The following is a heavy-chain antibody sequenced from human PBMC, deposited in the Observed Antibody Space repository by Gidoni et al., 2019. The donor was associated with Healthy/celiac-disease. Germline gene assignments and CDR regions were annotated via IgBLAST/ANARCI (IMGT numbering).Heavy chain of an antibody. Sequence: QVQLQESGPGLVKPSETLSLTCAVSGYSISSGYYWGWIRQPPGKGLEWIGSSYHSGSTYYNPSLKSRVTISVDTSKNQLSLKLSSVTAADTAVYYCARVLNYDILTGYYPSDYWGQGTLVTVSS. J-gene: IGHJ4*02. CDR1: GYSISSGYY. CDR2: SYHSGST. CDR3: ARVLNYDILTGYYPSDY. V-gene: IGHV4-38-2*01. D-gene: IGHD3-9*01.